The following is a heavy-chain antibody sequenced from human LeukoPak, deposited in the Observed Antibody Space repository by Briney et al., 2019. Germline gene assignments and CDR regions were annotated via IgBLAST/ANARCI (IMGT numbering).Heavy chain of an antibody. Sequence: SETLSLTCTVSGGSISSYYWSRIRQPPGKGLEWIGYIYYSGSTNYNPSLKSRVTISVDTSKNQFSLKLSSVTAADTAVYYCAREMATGFDYWGQGTLVTVSS. D-gene: IGHD5-24*01. CDR1: GGSISSYY. V-gene: IGHV4-59*01. J-gene: IGHJ4*02. CDR2: IYYSGST. CDR3: AREMATGFDY.